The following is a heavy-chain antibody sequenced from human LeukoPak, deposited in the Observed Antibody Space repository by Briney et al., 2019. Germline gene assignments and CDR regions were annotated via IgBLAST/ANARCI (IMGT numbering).Heavy chain of an antibody. CDR2: IIPIFGTA. V-gene: IGHV1-69*13. Sequence: GASVKVSCKASGGTFSSYAISWVRQAPGQGLEWMGGIIPIFGTANYAQKFQGRVTITADESTSTAYMELSSLRSEDTAVYYCVRGAGYSTLPYYYGMDVWGKGTTVTVSS. D-gene: IGHD5-24*01. CDR1: GGTFSSYA. CDR3: VRGAGYSTLPYYYGMDV. J-gene: IGHJ6*04.